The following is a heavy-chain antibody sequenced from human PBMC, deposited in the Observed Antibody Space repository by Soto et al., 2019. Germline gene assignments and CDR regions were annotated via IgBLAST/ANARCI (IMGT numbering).Heavy chain of an antibody. V-gene: IGHV4-31*03. D-gene: IGHD6-13*01. J-gene: IGHJ6*02. CDR3: ARDRGSSSWPYYYYYGMDV. CDR2: IYYSGST. Sequence: SETLSLTCTVSGGSISSGGYYWSWIRQHPGKGLEWIGYIYYSGSTYYNPSLKSRVTISVDTSKNQFSLKLSSVTAADTAVYYCARDRGSSSWPYYYYYGMDVWGQGTTVTVSS. CDR1: GGSISSGGYY.